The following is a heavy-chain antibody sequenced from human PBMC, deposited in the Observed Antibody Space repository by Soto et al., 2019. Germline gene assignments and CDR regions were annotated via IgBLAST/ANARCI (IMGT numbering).Heavy chain of an antibody. CDR2: ISADNGNR. CDR1: GYTFTSYG. CDR3: ARADMSLVWFDP. Sequence: QVQLVQSGAEVKKPGASVKVSCKASGYTFTSYGISWVRQAPGQGLEWMGWISADNGNRNYAQKLQGRVTMTTDTSTSTAYMEPRSLRPDDTAVYYCARADMSLVWFDPWGQGTLVTVSS. D-gene: IGHD3-9*01. J-gene: IGHJ5*02. V-gene: IGHV1-18*01.